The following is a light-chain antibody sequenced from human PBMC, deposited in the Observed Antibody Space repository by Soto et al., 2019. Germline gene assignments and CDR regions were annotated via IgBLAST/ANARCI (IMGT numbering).Light chain of an antibody. V-gene: IGKV4-1*01. J-gene: IGKJ2*01. CDR3: QQYESTPPT. CDR2: WAS. Sequence: DIVMTQSPDSLAVSLGERATINCKSSQSVLYSSNNKNYLAWYQQRPGQPPKLLIYWASTRESGVPDRFSGSGSGTDFTLTIPSLQAADVAVYYCQQYESTPPTFGQGTKLEIK. CDR1: QSVLYSSNNKNY.